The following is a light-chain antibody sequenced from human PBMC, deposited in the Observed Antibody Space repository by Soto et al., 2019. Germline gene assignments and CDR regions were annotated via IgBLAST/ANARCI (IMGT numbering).Light chain of an antibody. J-gene: IGLJ2*01. CDR3: SSYTSSSSLGV. CDR2: EVS. CDR1: SSDVGGYHY. Sequence: QSALTQPASVSGSPGQSITISCTGNSSDVGGYHYVSWYQQHPGKAPKLMIYEVSNRPSGVSNRFSGSKSGNTASLTISGLQAEDEADYYCSSYTSSSSLGVFGGGTKLTVL. V-gene: IGLV2-14*01.